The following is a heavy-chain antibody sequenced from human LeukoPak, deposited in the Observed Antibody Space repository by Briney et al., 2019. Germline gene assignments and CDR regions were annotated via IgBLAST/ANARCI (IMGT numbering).Heavy chain of an antibody. Sequence: GGSLRLSCAASGFTFSSYSMNWVRQAQGKGLEWVSSISSTSTYIYYADSVKGRFTISRDNAKNSLYLQMNSLRVEDTAVYYCARGSGSYDYWGQGTLVTVCS. V-gene: IGHV3-21*01. J-gene: IGHJ4*02. CDR3: ARGSGSYDY. CDR1: GFTFSSYS. CDR2: ISSTSTYI. D-gene: IGHD1-26*01.